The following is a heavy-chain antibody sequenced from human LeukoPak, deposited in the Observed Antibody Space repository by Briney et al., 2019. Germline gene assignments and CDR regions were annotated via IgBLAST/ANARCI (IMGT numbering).Heavy chain of an antibody. CDR3: ARRPPLIAAAKNDAFDI. J-gene: IGHJ3*02. CDR1: GGSISSYY. Sequence: SETLSLTCTVSGGSISSYYWSSIRQPPGKGLEWIGYIYYSGSTNYNPSLKSRVTISVDTSKNQFSLKLSSVTAADTAVYYCARRPPLIAAAKNDAFDIWGQGTMVTVSS. V-gene: IGHV4-59*01. CDR2: IYYSGST. D-gene: IGHD6-13*01.